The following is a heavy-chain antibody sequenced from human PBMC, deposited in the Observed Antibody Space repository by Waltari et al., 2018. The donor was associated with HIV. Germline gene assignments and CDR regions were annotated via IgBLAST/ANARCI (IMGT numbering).Heavy chain of an antibody. CDR2: IIPIFGTS. V-gene: IGHV1-69*01. J-gene: IGHJ3*02. CDR3: SRMNEVAVAGTGFDAFDI. D-gene: IGHD6-19*01. CDR1: GGTVSSYG. Sequence: QVQLVQSGAEVKKPGSSVKVSCKASGGTVSSYGISWVRQAPGQGLEWLGGIIPIFGTSNYAQNFQGRVTITADESTSTAYMELSSLRSEDTAVYYCSRMNEVAVAGTGFDAFDIWGQGTKVTVSS.